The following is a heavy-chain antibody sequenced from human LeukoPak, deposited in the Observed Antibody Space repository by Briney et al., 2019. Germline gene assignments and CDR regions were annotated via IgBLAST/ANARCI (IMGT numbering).Heavy chain of an antibody. V-gene: IGHV3-73*01. CDR3: TRHDYDYVWGSYRNPARFDY. Sequence: PGGSLRLSCAASGFTFSGSAMHWVPQASGKGLEWFGRIRSKANSYATAYAASVKGRFTISRDDSKNTAYLQMNSLKTEDTAVYYCTRHDYDYVWGSYRNPARFDYWGQGTLVTVSS. J-gene: IGHJ4*02. CDR2: IRSKANSYAT. CDR1: GFTFSGSA. D-gene: IGHD3-16*02.